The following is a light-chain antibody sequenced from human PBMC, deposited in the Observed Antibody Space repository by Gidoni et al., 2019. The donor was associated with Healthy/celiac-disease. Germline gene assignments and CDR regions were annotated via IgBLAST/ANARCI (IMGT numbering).Light chain of an antibody. CDR3: MHALQTPYT. J-gene: IGKJ2*01. CDR2: LGS. Sequence: DIVMTQSPLSLLVTPGEPASIPCRSSQSLLHSNGYNYLDWYPQKPGQSPQLLTYLGSNPASGVPSRFGGGGSSAVFTLNSSMVEADDVGVYCYMHALQTPYTFGPGTKVEIK. V-gene: IGKV2-28*01. CDR1: QSLLHSNGYNY.